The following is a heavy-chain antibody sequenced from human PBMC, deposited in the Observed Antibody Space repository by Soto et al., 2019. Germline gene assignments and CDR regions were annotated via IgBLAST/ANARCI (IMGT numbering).Heavy chain of an antibody. D-gene: IGHD3-22*01. Sequence: SVKVSCKASGGTFSSYAISWVRQAPGQGLEWMGGIIPIFGTANYAQKFQGRVTITADESTSTAYMELSSLRSEDTAVYYCARDRMDYYDSSGYYGYWGQGTLVTVSS. J-gene: IGHJ4*02. CDR1: GGTFSSYA. V-gene: IGHV1-69*13. CDR2: IIPIFGTA. CDR3: ARDRMDYYDSSGYYGY.